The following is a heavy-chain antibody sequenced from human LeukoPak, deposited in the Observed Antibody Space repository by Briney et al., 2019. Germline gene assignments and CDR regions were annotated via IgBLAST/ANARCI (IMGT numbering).Heavy chain of an antibody. J-gene: IGHJ4*02. CDR3: ARQAYYGSGSYYDTFDY. CDR2: IYYSGST. CDR1: GGSISSSSYY. D-gene: IGHD3-10*01. V-gene: IGHV4-39*07. Sequence: SETLSLTCTASGGSISSSSYYWGWIRQPPGKGLEWIGSIYYSGSTYYNPSLKSRVTISVDTSKNQFSLKLSSVTAADTAVYYCARQAYYGSGSYYDTFDYWGQGTLVTVSS.